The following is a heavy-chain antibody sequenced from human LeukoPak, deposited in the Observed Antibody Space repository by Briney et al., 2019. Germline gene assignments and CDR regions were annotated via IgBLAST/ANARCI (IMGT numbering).Heavy chain of an antibody. CDR3: ARGEGIVVVPHYYYYMDV. V-gene: IGHV4-4*07. D-gene: IGHD2-2*01. CDR2: IYTSGST. Sequence: SETLSLTCTVSGGSISSYYWSWIRQPTGKGLEWIGRIYTSGSTNYNPSLKSRVTMSVDTSKNQFSLKLSSVTAADTAVYYCARGEGIVVVPHYYYYMDVWGKGTTVTVSS. CDR1: GGSISSYY. J-gene: IGHJ6*03.